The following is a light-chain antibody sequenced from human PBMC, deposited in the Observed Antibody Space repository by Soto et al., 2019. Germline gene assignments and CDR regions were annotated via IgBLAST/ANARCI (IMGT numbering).Light chain of an antibody. CDR3: EQYGSSPRT. J-gene: IGKJ1*01. CDR1: QSVNANY. Sequence: EIVLTQSPGTLSLSPGERATLSCRASQSVNANYFAWYQQKPGQAHRLLIYGISSRPTGIQDRFSGSGSGTDFTLTIRRLEPEEFAVYYCEQYGSSPRTFGQGTKVDIK. V-gene: IGKV3-20*01. CDR2: GIS.